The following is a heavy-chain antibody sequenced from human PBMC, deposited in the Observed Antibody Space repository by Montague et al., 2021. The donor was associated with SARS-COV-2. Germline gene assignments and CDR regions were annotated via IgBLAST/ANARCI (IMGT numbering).Heavy chain of an antibody. CDR3: ATGTRMYGMDF. CDR1: GGSISSYY. D-gene: IGHD3-10*01. Sequence: SETLSLTCTVSGGSISSYYWSWIRQPAGKGLEWIGRIYTSGSTNYNPSRKSRVTMSVDTSKNQFSLNLRSVTAADTGLYYCATGTRMYGMDFWGQGTTVTVSS. CDR2: IYTSGST. J-gene: IGHJ6*02. V-gene: IGHV4-4*07.